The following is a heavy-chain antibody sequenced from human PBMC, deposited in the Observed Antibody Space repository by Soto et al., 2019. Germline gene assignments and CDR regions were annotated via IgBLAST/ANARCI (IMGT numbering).Heavy chain of an antibody. CDR3: ARRARPDFYYMDV. CDR2: ISSNGVGT. CDR1: GFTPRGYA. V-gene: IGHV3-64*01. J-gene: IGHJ6*03. Sequence: GGSLRLSWAASGFTPRGYAMDWVRQAPGKGLEYVSGISSNGVGTYYANSVQGRFTISRDNSKNTVYLQMGSLRPGDMAVYYCARRARPDFYYMDVWGKGTTVTVSS. D-gene: IGHD6-6*01.